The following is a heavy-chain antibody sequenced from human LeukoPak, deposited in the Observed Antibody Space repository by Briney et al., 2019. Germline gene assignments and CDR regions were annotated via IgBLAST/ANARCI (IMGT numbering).Heavy chain of an antibody. CDR3: ARIGPGRDGSNSFDQ. J-gene: IGHJ4*02. D-gene: IGHD5-24*01. CDR2: INYNGVYI. CDR1: GLTFSSYD. V-gene: IGHV3-21*01. Sequence: PGGSLRLSCAASGLTFSSYDMTWVRQAPGKELEYVSSINYNGVYIFSADSVKGRFTISRDNAKNSLYLEMNSLRVEDTAFYYCARIGPGRDGSNSFDQWGQGTLVIVSS.